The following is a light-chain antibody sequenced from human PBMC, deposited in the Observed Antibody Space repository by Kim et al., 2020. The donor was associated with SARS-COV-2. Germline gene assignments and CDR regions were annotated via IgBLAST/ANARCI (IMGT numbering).Light chain of an antibody. CDR3: AAWDDSLNGFYA. CDR2: SNH. J-gene: IGLJ1*01. CDR1: TSNIGRNT. V-gene: IGLV1-44*01. Sequence: ELTQPPSASGTPGQRVTISCSGSTSNIGRNTVNWYQQLPGTAPKLLIYSNHQRPSGVPDRFSGSKSGTSASLAISGLQSEDEADYYCAAWDDSLNGFYAFGTGKKVTVL.